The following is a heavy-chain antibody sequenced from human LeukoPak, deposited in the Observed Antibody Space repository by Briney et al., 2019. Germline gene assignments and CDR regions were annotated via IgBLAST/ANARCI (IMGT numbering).Heavy chain of an antibody. D-gene: IGHD2-2*01. CDR1: GFTFSSYG. J-gene: IGHJ6*02. CDR2: ISYDGSNK. CDR3: ARQAQLPSPSYYYYYGMDV. V-gene: IGHV3-30*03. Sequence: GGSLRLSCAASGFTFSSYGMHWVRQAPGKGLEWVAVISYDGSNKYYADSVKGRFTISRDNSKNTLYLQMNSLRAGDTAVYYCARQAQLPSPSYYYYYGMDVWGQGTTVTVSS.